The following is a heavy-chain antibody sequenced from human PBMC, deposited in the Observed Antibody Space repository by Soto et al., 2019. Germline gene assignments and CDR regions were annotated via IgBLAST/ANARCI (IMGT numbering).Heavy chain of an antibody. CDR3: AREGALAGYFDY. CDR2: ISGSGGST. V-gene: IGHV3-23*01. J-gene: IGHJ4*02. Sequence: WGFLRLFCAASGFTFSSYAMSWVRQAPGKGLEWVSAISGSGGSTYYADSVKGRFTISRDNSKNTLYLQMSSLRLDDTAVYYCAREGALAGYFDYWGPGTLVTVSS. CDR1: GFTFSSYA. D-gene: IGHD3-9*01.